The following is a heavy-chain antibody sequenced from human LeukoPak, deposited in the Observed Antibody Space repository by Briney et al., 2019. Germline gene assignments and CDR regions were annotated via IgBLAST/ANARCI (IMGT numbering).Heavy chain of an antibody. J-gene: IGHJ6*03. CDR1: GFTFSSYW. V-gene: IGHV3-7*01. Sequence: GGSLRLSCAASGFTFSSYWMSWVRQAPGKGLEWVANIKQDGSEKYYVDSVKGRFTISRDNAKNSLHLQMNSLRAEDTAVYYCARVIRRYCSSTSCYRNYYYMDVWGKGTTVTVSS. D-gene: IGHD2-2*02. CDR2: IKQDGSEK. CDR3: ARVIRRYCSSTSCYRNYYYMDV.